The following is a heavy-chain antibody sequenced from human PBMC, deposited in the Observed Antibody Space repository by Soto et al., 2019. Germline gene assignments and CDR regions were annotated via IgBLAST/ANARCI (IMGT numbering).Heavy chain of an antibody. CDR1: GYIFSSLP. Sequence: QAQLVQSGAEVKKPGASVKVSCKASGYIFSSLPIYWVRQAPGQRLEWMGWINAGNGNTKYSQNFQGRVTITRDTSAKTIYMELSSLRSEDTAVYFCAKPFRWGGYAFDIWGQGTMVTVSS. CDR2: INAGNGNT. CDR3: AKPFRWGGYAFDI. J-gene: IGHJ3*02. V-gene: IGHV1-3*01. D-gene: IGHD1-26*01.